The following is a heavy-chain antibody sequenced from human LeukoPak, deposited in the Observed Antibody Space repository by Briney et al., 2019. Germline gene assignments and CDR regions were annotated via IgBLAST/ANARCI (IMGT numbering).Heavy chain of an antibody. J-gene: IGHJ4*02. Sequence: PSETLSLTCSVSGGSISSSSYYWGWIRQPPGRGLEWIGSIYYSGSTYYSTSLKSRVTISVDTSKNQFSLKLNSVTAADTAVYYCARWVFGVVIEYPDYWGQGTLVTVSS. V-gene: IGHV4-39*01. CDR2: IYYSGST. CDR1: GGSISSSSYY. CDR3: ARWVFGVVIEYPDY. D-gene: IGHD3-3*01.